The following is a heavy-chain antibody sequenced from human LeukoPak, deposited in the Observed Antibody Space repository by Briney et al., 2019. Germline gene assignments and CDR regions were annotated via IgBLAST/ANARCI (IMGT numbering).Heavy chain of an antibody. V-gene: IGHV4-34*01. CDR2: INHSGST. D-gene: IGHD5-24*01. CDR1: GGSFSGYY. Sequence: PSETLSLTCAVYGGSFSGYYWSWIRQPPGKGLEWIGEINHSGSTNYNPSLKSRVTISVDTSKNQFSLKLSSVTAADTAVYYCARRHGEGYYFDYWGQGTLVTVSS. J-gene: IGHJ4*02. CDR3: ARRHGEGYYFDY.